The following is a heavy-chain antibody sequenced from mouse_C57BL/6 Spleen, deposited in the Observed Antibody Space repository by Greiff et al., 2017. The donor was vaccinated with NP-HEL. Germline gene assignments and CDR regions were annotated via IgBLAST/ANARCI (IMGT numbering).Heavy chain of an antibody. CDR2: ISSGGSYT. D-gene: IGHD4-1*01. V-gene: IGHV5-6*02. J-gene: IGHJ2*01. CDR3: ARGGSTGPYFDY. Sequence: EVMLVESGGDLVKPGGSLKLSCAASGFTFSSYGMSWVRQTPDKRLEWVATISSGGSYTYYPDSVKGRFTISRDNAKNTLYLQMSSLKSEDTAMYYCARGGSTGPYFDYWGQGTTLTVSS. CDR1: GFTFSSYG.